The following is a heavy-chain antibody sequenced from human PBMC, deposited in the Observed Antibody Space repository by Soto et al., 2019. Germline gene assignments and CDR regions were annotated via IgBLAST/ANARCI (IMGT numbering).Heavy chain of an antibody. Sequence: SQTLSLTCSVSGDSSSGGEYYWSWIRQPPGEALEWIGHIHYSGSTYYNASLKSRLTISLDTSKNEFSLNLSSVTAADTAVYYCARDQRALRYFDYWGQGTLVTVSS. J-gene: IGHJ4*02. CDR3: ARDQRALRYFDY. CDR1: GDSSSGGEYY. CDR2: IHYSGST. V-gene: IGHV4-30-4*01.